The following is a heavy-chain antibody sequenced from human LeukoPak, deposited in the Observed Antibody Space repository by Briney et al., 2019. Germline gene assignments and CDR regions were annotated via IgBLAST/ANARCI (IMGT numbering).Heavy chain of an antibody. CDR1: GGSISSYY. D-gene: IGHD5-24*01. CDR3: ARRELATIAFDY. V-gene: IGHV4-59*08. Sequence: SETLSLTCTVSGGSISSYYWSWIRQPPGKGLEWIGYIYYSGSTNYNPSLKSRVTISVDTSKNQFPLKLSSVTAADTAVYYCARRELATIAFDYWGQGTLVTVSS. J-gene: IGHJ4*02. CDR2: IYYSGST.